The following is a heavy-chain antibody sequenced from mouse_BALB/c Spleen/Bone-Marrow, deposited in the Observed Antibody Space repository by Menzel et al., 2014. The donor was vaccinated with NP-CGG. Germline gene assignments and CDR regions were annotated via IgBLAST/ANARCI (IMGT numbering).Heavy chain of an antibody. Sequence: VHLVESGAELVRPGSSVKISCKASGYAFSVYWMNWVKQRPGQGLGWIGQIYPGDGDTNYNGKFKGRATLTADKSSNTAYMQLSSLTSEDSAVYFCARGGISVDYWGQGTTLTVSS. CDR2: IYPGDGDT. CDR3: ARGGISVDY. J-gene: IGHJ2*01. V-gene: IGHV1-80*01. CDR1: GYAFSVYW.